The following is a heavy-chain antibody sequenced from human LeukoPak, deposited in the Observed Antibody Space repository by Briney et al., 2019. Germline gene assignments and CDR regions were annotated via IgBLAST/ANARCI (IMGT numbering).Heavy chain of an antibody. D-gene: IGHD3-9*01. Sequence: GASVKVSCKVSGYTLTELSMHWVRQAPGKGLEWMGGFDPEDGETIYAQKFQGRVTMTEDTSTDTAYMELSSLRSEDTAVYYCATGSLRGGDDILTGYYRDFDYWGQGTLVTVSS. CDR2: FDPEDGET. V-gene: IGHV1-24*01. CDR3: ATGSLRGGDDILTGYYRDFDY. J-gene: IGHJ4*02. CDR1: GYTLTELS.